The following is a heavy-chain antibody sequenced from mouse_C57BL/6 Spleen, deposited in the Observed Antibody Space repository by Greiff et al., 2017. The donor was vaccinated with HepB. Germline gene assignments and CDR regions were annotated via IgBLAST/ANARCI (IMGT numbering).Heavy chain of an antibody. CDR2: IYPGDGDT. CDR1: GYAFSSSW. D-gene: IGHD2-5*01. J-gene: IGHJ3*01. Sequence: QVQLQQSGPELVKPGASVKISCKASGYAFSSSWMNWVKQRPGKGLEWIGRIYPGDGDTNYNGKFKGKATLTADKSSSTAYMQLSSLTSEVSAVYFCASPYSNFWFAYWGQGTLVTVSA. CDR3: ASPYSNFWFAY. V-gene: IGHV1-82*01.